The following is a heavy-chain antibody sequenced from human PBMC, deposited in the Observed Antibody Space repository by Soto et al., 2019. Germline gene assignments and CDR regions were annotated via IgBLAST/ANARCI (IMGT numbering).Heavy chain of an antibody. CDR3: ARGSTRIRGLFDY. D-gene: IGHD2-15*01. CDR2: IYHSEST. CDR1: GCSIYSPNW. V-gene: IGHV4-4*02. J-gene: IGHJ4*02. Sequence: SETLSLTCSVSGCSIYSPNWWTWVRQTPGKGLQWIGEIYHSESTNYNPSLKSRVTISVDKSKNQFSLKLTSLTAADTAIYYCARGSTRIRGLFDYWGQGLLVTVSS.